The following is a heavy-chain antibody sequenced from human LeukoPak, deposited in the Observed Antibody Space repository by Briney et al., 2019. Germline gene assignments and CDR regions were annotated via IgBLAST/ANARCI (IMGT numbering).Heavy chain of an antibody. V-gene: IGHV1-8*01. D-gene: IGHD1-26*01. CDR3: ARGRGVRIVGATGYFDY. CDR2: MNPNSGNT. Sequence: ASVKVSCKASGYTFTSYDINWVRQATGQGLERMGWMNPNSGNTGYAQKFQGRVTMTRNTSISTAYMELSSLRSEDTAVYYCARGRGVRIVGATGYFDYWGQGTLVTVSS. J-gene: IGHJ4*02. CDR1: GYTFTSYD.